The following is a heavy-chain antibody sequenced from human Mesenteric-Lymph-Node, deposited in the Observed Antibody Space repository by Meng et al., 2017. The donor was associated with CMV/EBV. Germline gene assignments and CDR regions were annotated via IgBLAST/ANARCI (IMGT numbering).Heavy chain of an antibody. CDR1: GFMFSNFA. Sequence: GESLKISCAASGFMFSNFAMNWVRQAPGKGLEWVSTISGSGDATYYADSVKGRFTISRDNSKNTLYLQMNSLRAEDTAVYYCASAENWNYSNYYYYYGMDVWGQGTTVTVSS. J-gene: IGHJ6*02. V-gene: IGHV3-23*01. CDR3: ASAENWNYSNYYYYYGMDV. D-gene: IGHD1-7*01. CDR2: ISGSGDAT.